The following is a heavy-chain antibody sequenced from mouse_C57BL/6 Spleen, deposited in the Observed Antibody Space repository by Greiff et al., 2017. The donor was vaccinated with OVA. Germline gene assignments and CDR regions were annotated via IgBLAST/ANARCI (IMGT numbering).Heavy chain of an antibody. J-gene: IGHJ3*01. CDR1: GYAFSSSW. D-gene: IGHD2-1*01. CDR3: ARWEGLYGNHFAY. Sequence: VQLQQSGPELVKPGASVKISCKASGYAFSSSWMNWVKPRPGKGLEWIGRIYPGDGDTNYNGKFKGKATLTADKSSSTAYMQLSSLTSEDSAVYCCARWEGLYGNHFAYWGQGTLVTVSA. CDR2: IYPGDGDT. V-gene: IGHV1-82*01.